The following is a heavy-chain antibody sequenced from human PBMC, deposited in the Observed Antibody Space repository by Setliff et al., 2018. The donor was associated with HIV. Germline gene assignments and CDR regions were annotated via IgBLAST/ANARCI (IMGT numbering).Heavy chain of an antibody. CDR1: GASISSHY. J-gene: IGHJ4*02. D-gene: IGHD6-13*01. Sequence: PSETLSLTCTVSGASISSHYWSWIRQPPGKGLEWIGYIYFSGTTNYNPSLKSRVTISVDTSKNQFSPNLNSVTAADTAVDYCARAISAAGIAPFDFWGQGTLVPVSS. V-gene: IGHV4-59*11. CDR3: ARAISAAGIAPFDF. CDR2: IYFSGTT.